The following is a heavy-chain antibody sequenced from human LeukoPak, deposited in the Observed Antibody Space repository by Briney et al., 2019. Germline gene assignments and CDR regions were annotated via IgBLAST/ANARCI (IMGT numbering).Heavy chain of an antibody. J-gene: IGHJ4*02. CDR3: ARGLAYYDSSGYYYFDY. V-gene: IGHV4-30-4*01. CDR1: GGSISSGDYY. CDR2: IYYSGST. Sequence: SETLSLTCTVSGGSISSGDYYWSWIRQPPGKGLEWIGYIYYSGSTYYNPSLKSRVTISVDTSKNQFSLKLSSVTAADTVVYYCARGLAYYDSSGYYYFDYWGQGTLVTVSS. D-gene: IGHD3-22*01.